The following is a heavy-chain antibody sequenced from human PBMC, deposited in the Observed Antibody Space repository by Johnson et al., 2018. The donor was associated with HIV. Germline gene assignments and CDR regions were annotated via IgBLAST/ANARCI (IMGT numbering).Heavy chain of an antibody. CDR1: GFTFDDYG. Sequence: VQLVESGGGVVQPGGSLRLSCAASGFTFDDYGMSWVRQAPGKGLEWVSGSNWDGGSTDYANSVKGRFTISRDNAKNSLFLQMNSLRAEDPAVYYCARAAYDGFWSGYFDAFDIWGQGTMVTVSS. V-gene: IGHV3-20*04. J-gene: IGHJ3*02. CDR2: SNWDGGST. CDR3: ARAAYDGFWSGYFDAFDI. D-gene: IGHD3-3*01.